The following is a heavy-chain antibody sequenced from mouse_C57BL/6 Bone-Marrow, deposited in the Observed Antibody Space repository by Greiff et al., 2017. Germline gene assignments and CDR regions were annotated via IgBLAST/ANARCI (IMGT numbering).Heavy chain of an antibody. CDR3: ATIYYGNPYYYAMDY. J-gene: IGHJ4*01. Sequence: VQLQQSGPELVKPGASVKMSCKASGYTFTDYNMHWVKQSHGKSLEWIGYINPNNGGTSYNQKFKGKATLTVNKSSSTAYMELRILTSEDSAVYYCATIYYGNPYYYAMDYWGQGTSVTVSS. V-gene: IGHV1-22*01. CDR2: INPNNGGT. D-gene: IGHD2-1*01. CDR1: GYTFTDYN.